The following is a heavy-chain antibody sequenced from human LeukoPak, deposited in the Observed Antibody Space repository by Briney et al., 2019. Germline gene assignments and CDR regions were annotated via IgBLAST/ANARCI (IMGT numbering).Heavy chain of an antibody. CDR2: ISPIFRTV. J-gene: IGHJ6*02. Sequence: SVTVSCTASGGNFSNYPINWVRKAPGQGLEWMGVISPIFRTVYYGQKFQVRVTISADESTNTAYMELSSLIPKDTAVYFCARGRRHCTSTSCYAWDGGAMDVWGQGTTVTVSS. CDR1: GGNFSNYP. CDR3: ARGRRHCTSTSCYAWDGGAMDV. D-gene: IGHD2-2*01. V-gene: IGHV1-69*13.